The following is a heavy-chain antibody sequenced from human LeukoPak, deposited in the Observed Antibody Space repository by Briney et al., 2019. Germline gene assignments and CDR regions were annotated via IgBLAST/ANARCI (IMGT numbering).Heavy chain of an antibody. CDR1: GGSFSDYY. D-gene: IGHD6-19*01. CDR2: ISHSGST. Sequence: SETLSLTCAVSGGSFSDYYWSWIRQPPGEGLEWIGEISHSGSTYYNPALKSRVTISIDTSRNQFSLRLSSLTAADTAVYYCARGHPSGWERGAFSYYYMDVWGKGTTVTVSS. V-gene: IGHV4-34*01. CDR3: ARGHPSGWERGAFSYYYMDV. J-gene: IGHJ6*03.